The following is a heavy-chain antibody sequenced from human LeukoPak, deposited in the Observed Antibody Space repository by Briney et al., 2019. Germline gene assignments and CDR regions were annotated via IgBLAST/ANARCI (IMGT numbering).Heavy chain of an antibody. Sequence: SGTLSLTCTVSGGSISSYYWTWIRQPPGKGLEWIGYIFYSGGSNYNPSLKSRVTISVDTSKNQFSLKLSSVTAADTAVYYCARHQLNFDYWGQGILVTVSS. J-gene: IGHJ4*02. CDR2: IFYSGGS. V-gene: IGHV4-59*08. CDR1: GGSISSYY. CDR3: ARHQLNFDY. D-gene: IGHD1-1*01.